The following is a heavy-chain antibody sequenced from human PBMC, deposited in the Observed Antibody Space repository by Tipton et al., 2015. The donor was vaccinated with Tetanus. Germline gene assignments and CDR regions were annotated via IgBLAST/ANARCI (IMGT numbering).Heavy chain of an antibody. CDR3: AKNSRSSWYDYFES. Sequence: GSLRLSCAASGFTFSNYAMSWVRQAPGKGLEWVSTITGSGASTSDADSVKGRFTISRDNAKKTLHLQMNSLRGEDTAIYYCAKNSRSSWYDYFESWGQGTLVTVSS. V-gene: IGHV3-23*01. D-gene: IGHD6-13*01. CDR1: GFTFSNYA. CDR2: ITGSGAST. J-gene: IGHJ4*02.